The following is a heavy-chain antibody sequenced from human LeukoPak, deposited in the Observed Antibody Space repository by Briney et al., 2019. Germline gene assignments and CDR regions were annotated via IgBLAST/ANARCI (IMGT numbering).Heavy chain of an antibody. J-gene: IGHJ3*02. CDR3: ARGGADGYNWVSDAFDI. CDR1: GFTFSSYD. V-gene: IGHV3-13*01. D-gene: IGHD5-24*01. CDR2: IGTAGDT. Sequence: GGSLRLSCAASGFTFSSYDMHWVRHATGKGLEWVSAIGTAGDTYYPGSVKGRFTISRENAKNSLYLQMNSLRAGDTAVYYCARGGADGYNWVSDAFDIWGQGTMVTVSS.